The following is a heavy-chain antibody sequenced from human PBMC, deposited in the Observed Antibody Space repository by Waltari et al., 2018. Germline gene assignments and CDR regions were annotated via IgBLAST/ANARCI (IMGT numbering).Heavy chain of an antibody. V-gene: IGHV5-10-1*03. J-gene: IGHJ5*02. CDR3: ARHADDYYGSGSYYH. D-gene: IGHD3-10*01. CDR1: GYSFTSYW. Sequence: EVQLVQSGAEVKKPGESLRISCKGSGYSFTSYWISWVRQMPGKGLEWMGRIDPRASYTNYGPSFQGHVTISADKSISTAYLQWSSLKASDTAMYYCARHADDYYGSGSYYHWGQGTLVTVSS. CDR2: IDPRASYT.